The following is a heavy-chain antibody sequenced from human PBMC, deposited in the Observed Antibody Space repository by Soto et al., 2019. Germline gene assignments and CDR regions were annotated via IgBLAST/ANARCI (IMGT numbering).Heavy chain of an antibody. J-gene: IGHJ5*02. Sequence: ETLSLTCAVYGGSFSGYYWSWIRQPPGKGLEWIGEINHSGSTNYNPSLKSRVTISVDTSKNQFSLKLSSVTAADTAVYYCARSWLLYYYDSSGYGFDPWGQGTLVTVSS. CDR3: ARSWLLYYYDSSGYGFDP. CDR1: GGSFSGYY. CDR2: INHSGST. V-gene: IGHV4-34*01. D-gene: IGHD3-22*01.